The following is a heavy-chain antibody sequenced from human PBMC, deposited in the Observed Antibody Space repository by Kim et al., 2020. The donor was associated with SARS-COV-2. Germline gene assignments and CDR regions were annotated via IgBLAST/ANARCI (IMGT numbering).Heavy chain of an antibody. CDR1: GFTFSDYY. D-gene: IGHD3-22*01. Sequence: GGSLRLSCAASGFTFSDYYMGWIRQAPGKGLDYISFITNSATTIYYADSVKGRFTVSRDNAQNSLYLQMNSLRAEDTAVYYCATYYDSSGPSYWGQGTLV. CDR3: ATYYDSSGPSY. J-gene: IGHJ4*02. V-gene: IGHV3-11*04. CDR2: ITNSATTI.